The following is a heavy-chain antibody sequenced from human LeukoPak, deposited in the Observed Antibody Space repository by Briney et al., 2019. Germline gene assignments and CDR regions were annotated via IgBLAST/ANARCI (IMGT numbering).Heavy chain of an antibody. J-gene: IGHJ4*02. CDR3: ARQNTMVRGVIGFDY. CDR1: GGSISSSNW. CDR2: IYHSGST. Sequence: PSETLSLTCTVSGGSISSSNWWSWVSQPPGQGLEWIGEIYHSGSTNYNPSLKSRVTISVDTSKNQFSLKLSSVTAADTAVYYCARQNTMVRGVIGFDYWGQGTLVTVSS. D-gene: IGHD3-10*01. V-gene: IGHV4-4*02.